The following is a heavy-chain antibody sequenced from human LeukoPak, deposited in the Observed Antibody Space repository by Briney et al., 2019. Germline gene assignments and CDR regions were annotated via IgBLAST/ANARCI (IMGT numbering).Heavy chain of an antibody. Sequence: GGSLRLSCAASGFTFSSYGMHWVRQAPGKGLEWVAFIRYDGSNKYYADSVKGRFTISRDNSKNTLYLQMNSLRAEDTAVHYCAKDTRKLDDAFDIWGQGTMVTVSS. D-gene: IGHD1-26*01. CDR2: IRYDGSNK. CDR1: GFTFSSYG. J-gene: IGHJ3*02. V-gene: IGHV3-30*02. CDR3: AKDTRKLDDAFDI.